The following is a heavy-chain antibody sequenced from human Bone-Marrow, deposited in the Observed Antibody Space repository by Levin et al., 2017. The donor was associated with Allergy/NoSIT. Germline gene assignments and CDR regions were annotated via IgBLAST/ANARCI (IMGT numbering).Heavy chain of an antibody. D-gene: IGHD6-19*01. J-gene: IGHJ3*02. Sequence: GESLKISCQASGYTFTDYFIHWVRLAPGQGLEWMGWINPNSGDTDSAQNFQDRVTMTRDTSISTAYMELSSLTSNDTALYYCARISSAAFDIWGQGTVVTVSS. CDR1: GYTFTDYF. CDR3: ARISSAAFDI. CDR2: INPNSGDT. V-gene: IGHV1-2*02.